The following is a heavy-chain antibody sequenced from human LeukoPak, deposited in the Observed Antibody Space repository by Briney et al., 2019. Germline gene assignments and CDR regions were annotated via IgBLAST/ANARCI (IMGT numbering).Heavy chain of an antibody. V-gene: IGHV4-39*07. CDR3: ARDPYRIAAVAFDI. CDR2: IYYSGST. J-gene: IGHJ3*02. Sequence: SETLSLTCTVSGGSISSSSYYWGWIRQPPGKGLEWIGSIYYSGSTYYNPSLKSRVTISVDTSKNQFSLKLSSVTAADTAVYYCARDPYRIAAVAFDIWGQGTMVTVSS. CDR1: GGSISSSSYY. D-gene: IGHD6-13*01.